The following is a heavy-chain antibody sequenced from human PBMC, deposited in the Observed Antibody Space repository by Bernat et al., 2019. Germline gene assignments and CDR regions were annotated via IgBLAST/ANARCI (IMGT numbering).Heavy chain of an antibody. D-gene: IGHD5-18*01. CDR2: IYWDDDK. Sequence: QITLKESGPTVVKPTQTLTLTCTFSGFSLSTRGVGVGWIRQPPGKALEWLALIYWDDDKRYSPSLKSRLTITKYTSTNQVVLTVTNVDPEDTATYYCAKDGNRLRQLWSYFDYWGQGTLVTVSS. J-gene: IGHJ4*02. CDR3: AKDGNRLRQLWSYFDY. CDR1: GFSLSTRGVG. V-gene: IGHV2-5*02.